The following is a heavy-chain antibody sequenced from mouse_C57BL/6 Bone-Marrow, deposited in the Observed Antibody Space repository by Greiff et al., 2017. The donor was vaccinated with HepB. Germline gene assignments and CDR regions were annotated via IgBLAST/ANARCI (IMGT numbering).Heavy chain of an antibody. CDR1: GYSFTGYY. CDR2: INPRTGGT. J-gene: IGHJ2*01. CDR3: ARTYGSSYDY. D-gene: IGHD1-1*01. V-gene: IGHV1-42*01. Sequence: VQLKESGPELVKPGASVKISCKASGYSFTGYYMNWVKQSPEKSLEWIGEINPRTGGTTYNQKFKAKATLTVDKSSSTAYMQLKSLTSEDSAVYYCARTYGSSYDYWGQGTTLTVSS.